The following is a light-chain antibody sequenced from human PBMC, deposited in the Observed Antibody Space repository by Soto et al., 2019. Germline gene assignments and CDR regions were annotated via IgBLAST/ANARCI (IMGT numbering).Light chain of an antibody. V-gene: IGKV1-33*01. CDR2: DAS. CDR1: QDITNF. J-gene: IGKJ2*03. Sequence: DIQMTQSPSSLSASVGDRVTITCQASQDITNFLNWYQQKQGKAPKLLIYDASSLQTGVPSRFSGSGSGTDFSFTISSLQPEDIATYYCQQFDDVPYSFGQGTKVAIK. CDR3: QQFDDVPYS.